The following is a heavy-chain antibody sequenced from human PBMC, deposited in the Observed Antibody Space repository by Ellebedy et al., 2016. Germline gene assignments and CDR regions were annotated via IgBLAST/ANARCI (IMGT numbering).Heavy chain of an antibody. D-gene: IGHD3-22*01. CDR3: AGSAWGSGYYSQLPHFDY. V-gene: IGHV5-51*01. Sequence: GGSLRLXXKGSGYTFTSYWIGWVRKMPGKGLEWMGIIYPGDSDTRYSPSFQGQVTISADKSISTAYLQWSSLKASDTAMYYCAGSAWGSGYYSQLPHFDYWGQGTLVTVSS. CDR2: IYPGDSDT. CDR1: GYTFTSYW. J-gene: IGHJ4*02.